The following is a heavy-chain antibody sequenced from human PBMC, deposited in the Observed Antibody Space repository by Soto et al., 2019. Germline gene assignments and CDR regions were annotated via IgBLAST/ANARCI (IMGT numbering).Heavy chain of an antibody. CDR3: ARWLRAALDY. CDR2: IYYSGST. Sequence: QVQLQESGPGLVKPSETLSLTCTVSGGSISSYYWSWIRQPPGKGLEGIGYIYYSGSTNYNPSLKSRVTISVDTSKNQFALKLSSVTAADTAVYYCARWLRAALDYWGQGTLVTVSS. V-gene: IGHV4-59*01. D-gene: IGHD5-12*01. CDR1: GGSISSYY. J-gene: IGHJ4*02.